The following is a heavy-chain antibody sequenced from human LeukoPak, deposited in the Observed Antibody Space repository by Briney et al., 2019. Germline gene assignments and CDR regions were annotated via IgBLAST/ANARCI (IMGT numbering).Heavy chain of an antibody. CDR1: GFTFSSHS. V-gene: IGHV3-48*01. J-gene: IGHJ4*02. CDR3: ARDGIAARQDGNYFDY. Sequence: GGSLRLSCAASGFTFSSHSMNWVRQAPGKGLEWVSYISSSSSTIYYADSVKGRFTISRDNSKNTLYLQMNSLRAEDTAVYYCARDGIAARQDGNYFDYWGQGTLVTVSS. D-gene: IGHD6-6*01. CDR2: ISSSSSTI.